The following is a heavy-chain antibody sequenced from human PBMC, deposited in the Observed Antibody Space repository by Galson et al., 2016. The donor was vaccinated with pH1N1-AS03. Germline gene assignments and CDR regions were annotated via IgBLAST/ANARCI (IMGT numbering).Heavy chain of an antibody. V-gene: IGHV3-74*01. J-gene: IGHJ4*02. D-gene: IGHD5-18*01. Sequence: SLRLSCAASGFTFTTYWMHWVRQVPGKGLEWVSRINSDGSITNYADSLKARFTISRDNAKNTLYLQMDSLRPEDTAIYYCANPRASGTTMVTRLDYWGQGILVTVSS. CDR3: ANPRASGTTMVTRLDY. CDR2: INSDGSIT. CDR1: GFTFTTYW.